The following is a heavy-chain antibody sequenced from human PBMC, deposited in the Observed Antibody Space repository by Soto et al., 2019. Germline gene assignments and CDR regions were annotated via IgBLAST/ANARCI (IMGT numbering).Heavy chain of an antibody. D-gene: IGHD3-16*01. Sequence: QVQLVESGGGVVQPGRSLRLSCAASGFTLSNYAMNWDRQAPGKGLEWVAVTWHDGSDYDGSDKNYADSVKGRFTISRDNSKNPLYLQMNILRAEDTAVYYCARAHNVWDYKYSKMDLWGKGTTVTVSS. CDR3: ARAHNVWDYKYSKMDL. V-gene: IGHV3-33*01. J-gene: IGHJ6*04. CDR2: TWHDGSDYDGSDK. CDR1: GFTLSNYA.